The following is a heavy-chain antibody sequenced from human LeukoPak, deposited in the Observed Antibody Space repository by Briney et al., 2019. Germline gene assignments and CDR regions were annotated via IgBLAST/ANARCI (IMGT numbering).Heavy chain of an antibody. D-gene: IGHD3-22*01. V-gene: IGHV4-59*13. Sequence: PSETLSLTCTVSGRSISSYYWSWIPQPPGKGLEWVGYIYYSGSTNYNPSLKSRVTISVDTSKDQFSLKLSSVTAADTAVYYCARPYDGAFDIWGQGTMVTVSS. CDR1: GRSISSYY. CDR2: IYYSGST. J-gene: IGHJ3*02. CDR3: ARPYDGAFDI.